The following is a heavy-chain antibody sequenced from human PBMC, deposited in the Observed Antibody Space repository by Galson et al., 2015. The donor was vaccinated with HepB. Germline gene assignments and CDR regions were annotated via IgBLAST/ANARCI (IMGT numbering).Heavy chain of an antibody. CDR3: TNYDFWKHAFDI. D-gene: IGHD3-3*01. Sequence: SLRLSCAASGFTFDDYAMNWFRQAPGKGLEWVGFIRSKAYGGTIEYAASVKGRFSISRDDSKNVAYLQMNSLKTEDTAVYYCTNYDFWKHAFDIWGQGTMVTVSS. CDR1: GFTFDDYA. V-gene: IGHV3-49*03. CDR2: IRSKAYGGTI. J-gene: IGHJ3*02.